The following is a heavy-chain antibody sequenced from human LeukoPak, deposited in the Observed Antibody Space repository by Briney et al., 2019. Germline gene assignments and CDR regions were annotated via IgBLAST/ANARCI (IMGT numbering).Heavy chain of an antibody. V-gene: IGHV4-34*01. J-gene: IGHJ5*02. D-gene: IGHD2-15*01. CDR3: AKGGQSIGARYCSGGSCYGLRGGWFDP. CDR2: INHSGST. CDR1: GGSFSGYY. Sequence: SETLSLTCAVYGGSFSGYYWSRIRQPPGKGLEWIGEINHSGSTNYNPSLKSRVTISVDTSKNQFSLKLSSVTAADTVVYYCAKGGQSIGARYCSGGSCYGLRGGWFDPWGQGTLVTVSS.